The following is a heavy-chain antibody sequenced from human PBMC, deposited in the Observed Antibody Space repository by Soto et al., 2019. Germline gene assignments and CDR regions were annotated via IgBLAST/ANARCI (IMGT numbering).Heavy chain of an antibody. CDR3: ARDGYSAGFDI. D-gene: IGHD5-18*01. V-gene: IGHV3-7*01. Sequence: EVQLVESEGGVVQPGGSRRLSCAASGFTFRSYYMSWVRQPPGKGLEWVANIKQDGSEKYYVESVKGRFTISRDNAKNSLSLQMNSLRVEDTAVYYCARDGYSAGFDIWGKGTMVTVS. CDR1: GFTFRSYY. CDR2: IKQDGSEK. J-gene: IGHJ3*02.